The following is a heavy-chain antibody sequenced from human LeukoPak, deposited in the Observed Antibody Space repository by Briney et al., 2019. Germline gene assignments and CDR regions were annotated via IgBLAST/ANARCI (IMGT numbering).Heavy chain of an antibody. Sequence: ASVKVSCKPSGYTFSGYFMHWVRQAPGQGLEWMGRIKPSSGDTNYAQPFRGRVTMTRDTSISTAYKELSRLRSDDTAVYYCARDLVNVAFDIWGQGTMVTVSS. CDR1: GYTFSGYF. D-gene: IGHD3-16*02. J-gene: IGHJ3*02. CDR2: IKPSSGDT. CDR3: ARDLVNVAFDI. V-gene: IGHV1-2*06.